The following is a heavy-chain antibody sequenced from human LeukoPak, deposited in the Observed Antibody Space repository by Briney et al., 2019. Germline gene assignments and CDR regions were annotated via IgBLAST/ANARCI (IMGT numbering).Heavy chain of an antibody. D-gene: IGHD3-16*02. CDR1: GFDFNTYS. Sequence: GGSLRLSCAVSGFDFNTYSMNWVRQAPGKGLEWVASISSSGSFIYYADSLKGRITISRDNAKNSLFLQMTNLRVDDTAVYYCVRGRDHDYISGTHRYRDFDFWGQGDLVAVSS. J-gene: IGHJ4*02. CDR2: ISSSGSFI. CDR3: VRGRDHDYISGTHRYRDFDF. V-gene: IGHV3-21*06.